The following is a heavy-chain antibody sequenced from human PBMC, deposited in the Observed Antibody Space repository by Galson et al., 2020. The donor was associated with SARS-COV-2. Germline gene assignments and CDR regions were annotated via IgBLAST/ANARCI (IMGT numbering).Heavy chain of an antibody. CDR2: IDPSDSFT. J-gene: IGHJ4*02. V-gene: IGHV5-10-1*01. D-gene: IGHD2-2*01. CDR1: GYIFTNYW. CDR3: ARIRGRVVPNANDF. Sequence: HGESLKIYCKRSGYIFTNYWITWVRQMPGEGLERLGRIDPSDSFTNYRPSFQGHVTISVDNSTNTAYLQWSGLKASDTAMYYCARIRGRVVPNANDFWGQGTLVTGSS.